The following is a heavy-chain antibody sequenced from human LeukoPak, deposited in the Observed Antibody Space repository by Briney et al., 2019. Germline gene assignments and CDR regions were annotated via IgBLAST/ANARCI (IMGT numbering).Heavy chain of an antibody. CDR3: AREPLWFGEPD. CDR1: GFTFSSYS. D-gene: IGHD3-10*01. Sequence: PGGSLRLSCAASGFTFSSYSMNWVRQAPGRGLEWVSYISSSSSTIYYADSVKGRFTISRDNAKNSLYLQMNSLRAGDTAVYYCAREPLWFGEPDWGQGTLVTVSS. CDR2: ISSSSSTI. J-gene: IGHJ4*02. V-gene: IGHV3-48*01.